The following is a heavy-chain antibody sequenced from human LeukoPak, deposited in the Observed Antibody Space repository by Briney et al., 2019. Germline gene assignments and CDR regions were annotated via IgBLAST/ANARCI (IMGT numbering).Heavy chain of an antibody. CDR2: IYYSGST. J-gene: IGHJ5*02. D-gene: IGHD3-10*01. CDR3: ARSTMVRTINWFDP. V-gene: IGHV4-59*08. CDR1: GGSISSYY. Sequence: KPSETLSLTCTVSGGSISSYYWSWIRQPPGKGLEWIGYIYYSGSTNYNPSLKSRVTISVDTSKNQFSLKLSSVTAADTAAYYCARSTMVRTINWFDPWGQGTLVTVSS.